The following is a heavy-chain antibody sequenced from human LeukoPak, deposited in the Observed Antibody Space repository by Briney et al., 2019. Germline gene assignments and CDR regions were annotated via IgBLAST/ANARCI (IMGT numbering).Heavy chain of an antibody. Sequence: PGGSLRLSCAASGFSFSDYYMSWIRQAPGKGLEWISYIKGSGTMIYYADSVKGRFTISRDNSKNTLYLQMNSLRAEDTAVYYCAKAFALRYCSSTSCYGPGDYWGQGTLVTVSS. J-gene: IGHJ4*02. V-gene: IGHV3-11*04. CDR3: AKAFALRYCSSTSCYGPGDY. CDR2: IKGSGTMI. D-gene: IGHD2-2*01. CDR1: GFSFSDYY.